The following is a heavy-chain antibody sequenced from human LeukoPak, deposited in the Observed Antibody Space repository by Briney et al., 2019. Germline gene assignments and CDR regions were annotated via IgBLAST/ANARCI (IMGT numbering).Heavy chain of an antibody. D-gene: IGHD6-13*01. CDR2: ISSSSSYI. J-gene: IGHJ6*02. CDR3: ARPIAAAGFYYYYGMDV. Sequence: GGSLRLSCAASGFTFSSYSMNCVRQAPGKGLEWVSSISSSSSYIYYADSVKGRFTISRDNAKNSLYLQMNSLRAEDTAVYYCARPIAAAGFYYYYGMDVWGQGTTVTVSS. CDR1: GFTFSSYS. V-gene: IGHV3-21*01.